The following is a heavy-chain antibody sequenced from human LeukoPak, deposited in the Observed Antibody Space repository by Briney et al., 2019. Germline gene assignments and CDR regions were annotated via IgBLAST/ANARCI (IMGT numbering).Heavy chain of an antibody. CDR1: GYTFTSYY. Sequence: GASVKVSCKASGYTFTSYYMHWVRQAPGQGLDWMGIINPSGGSTSYAQKFQGRVTMTRDTSTSTVYMELSSLRSEDTAVYYCARVSYDSSGSHAFDIWGQGTMVTVSS. CDR2: INPSGGST. D-gene: IGHD3-22*01. V-gene: IGHV1-46*01. CDR3: ARVSYDSSGSHAFDI. J-gene: IGHJ3*02.